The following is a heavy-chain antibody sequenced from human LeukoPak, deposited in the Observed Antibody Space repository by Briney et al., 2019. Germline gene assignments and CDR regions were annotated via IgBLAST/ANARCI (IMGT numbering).Heavy chain of an antibody. CDR3: ARAGEVYNSGSYLEY. D-gene: IGHD6-19*01. CDR1: GGTFSNYA. V-gene: IGHV1-69*13. J-gene: IGHJ4*02. CDR2: FIPVFGPA. Sequence: SVKVSCKASGGTFSNYAVSWVRQAPGQGLEWMGGFIPVFGPANYAQKFQGRVTITADESTSTAYMELSSLRSEDTAVYYCARAGEVYNSGSYLEYWGQGTLVTVSS.